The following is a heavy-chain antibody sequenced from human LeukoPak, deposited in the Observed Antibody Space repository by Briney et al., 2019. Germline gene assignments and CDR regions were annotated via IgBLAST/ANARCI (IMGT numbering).Heavy chain of an antibody. CDR1: GHIFTNYY. J-gene: IGHJ4*02. V-gene: IGHV1-46*01. CDR3: AREVGATDY. CDR2: ILPSDGYT. D-gene: IGHD1-26*01. Sequence: ASVKVSCKTSGHIFTNYYIHWVRQAPGQGLEWMGIILPSDGYTTYAQKFQGRVTMTRNTSTNTVYMELSSLRSEDTAVYYCAREVGATDYWGQGTLVTVSS.